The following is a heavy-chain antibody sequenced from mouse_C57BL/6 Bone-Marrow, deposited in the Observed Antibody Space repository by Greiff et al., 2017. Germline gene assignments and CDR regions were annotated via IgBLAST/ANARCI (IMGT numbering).Heavy chain of an antibody. J-gene: IGHJ2*01. CDR1: GFTFSSYA. Sequence: VQLQQSGGGLVKPGGSLKLSCAASGFTFSSYAMSWVRQTPEKRLEWVATISDGGSYTYYPDNVKGRFTISRDNAKNNLYLQMSHLKSEDTAMYYCARDGYDYDYWGQGTTITVSS. CDR2: ISDGGSYT. CDR3: ARDGYDYDY. D-gene: IGHD2-4*01. V-gene: IGHV5-4*01.